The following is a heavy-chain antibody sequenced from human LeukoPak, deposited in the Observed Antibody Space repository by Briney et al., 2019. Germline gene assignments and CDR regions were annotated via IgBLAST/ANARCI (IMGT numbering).Heavy chain of an antibody. CDR3: ASGWEMTTVIKAFDI. D-gene: IGHD4-23*01. J-gene: IGHJ3*02. V-gene: IGHV3-48*01. Sequence: GGSLRLSCAASGFTFSSYNMNWVRQAPGRGLEWVSYISSSSSTMYYADSVKGRFTISRDNAKNSLYLQMNSLRAEDTAVYYCASGWEMTTVIKAFDIWGQGTMVTVSS. CDR2: ISSSSSTM. CDR1: GFTFSSYN.